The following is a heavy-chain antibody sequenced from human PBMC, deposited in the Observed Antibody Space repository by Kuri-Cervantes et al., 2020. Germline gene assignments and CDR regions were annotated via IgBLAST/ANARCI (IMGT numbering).Heavy chain of an antibody. V-gene: IGHV4-34*01. D-gene: IGHD2-15*01. CDR3: ARELGGGSFGI. Sequence: SETLSLTCAVYGGSFSDYYWSWIRQPPGKGLEWIGEINHSGSTNYNPSLKSRVTISVDTSKNQFSLKLSSVTAADTAVYYCARELGGGSFGIWGQGTLVTVSS. CDR2: INHSGST. CDR1: GGSFSDYY. J-gene: IGHJ4*02.